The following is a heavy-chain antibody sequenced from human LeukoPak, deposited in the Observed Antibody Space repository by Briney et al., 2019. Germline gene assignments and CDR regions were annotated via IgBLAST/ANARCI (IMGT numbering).Heavy chain of an antibody. CDR2: LQYDRTNV. V-gene: IGHV3-30*02. Sequence: GGSLRLSCAASRFSFSSYGMHWVRQAPGKGLEWVAYLQYDRTNVQYPDSVRGRFTISRDNSKNTLYLQMNSLKAEGPAVYYCAKKGFFRNKYYYDSSGYYYLDYWGQGTLVTVSS. CDR1: RFSFSSYG. CDR3: AKKGFFRNKYYYDSSGYYYLDY. J-gene: IGHJ4*02. D-gene: IGHD3-22*01.